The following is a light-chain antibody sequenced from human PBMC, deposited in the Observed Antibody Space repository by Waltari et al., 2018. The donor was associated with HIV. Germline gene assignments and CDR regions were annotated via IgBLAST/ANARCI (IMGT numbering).Light chain of an antibody. J-gene: IGLJ3*02. V-gene: IGLV7-46*01. CDR1: TGAVPRRHS. CDR3: LLSYGGTLWV. CDR2: GTF. Sequence: QAEVTQEPSLTVSPGGTVTLPCGSTTGAVPRRHSPYWSPKKPGPAPRTLTSGTFNNRPWTPARFSGSLLGGKAALTLSGAQPEDEADYYCLLSYGGTLWVFGGGTKLTVL.